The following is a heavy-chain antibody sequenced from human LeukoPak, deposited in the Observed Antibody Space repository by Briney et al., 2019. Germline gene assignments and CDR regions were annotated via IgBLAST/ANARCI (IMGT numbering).Heavy chain of an antibody. Sequence: TGGSLRLSCAASGFTFSSYEMNWVRQAPGKGLEWVSYISSSGSSIHYADSVKGRFTISRDNAKNSLYLQMNSLRAEDTAVYYCARDLTSDSSGNDAFDIWGQGTMVTVSS. D-gene: IGHD3-22*01. CDR1: GFTFSSYE. CDR3: ARDLTSDSSGNDAFDI. J-gene: IGHJ3*02. V-gene: IGHV3-48*03. CDR2: ISSSGSSI.